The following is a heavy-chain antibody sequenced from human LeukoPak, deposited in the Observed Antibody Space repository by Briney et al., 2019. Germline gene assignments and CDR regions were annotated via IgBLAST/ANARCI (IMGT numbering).Heavy chain of an antibody. V-gene: IGHV3-30*18. CDR2: ISYDGSNK. CDR1: GFTFSSYG. J-gene: IGHJ6*02. Sequence: GGSLRLSCAASGFTFSSYGMHWVRQAPGKGLEWVAVISYDGSNKYYADSVKGRFTISRDNSKNMLYLQMNSLRAEDTAVYYCAKESAEVAVAGTDYYYYGMDVWGQGTTVTVSS. D-gene: IGHD6-19*01. CDR3: AKESAEVAVAGTDYYYYGMDV.